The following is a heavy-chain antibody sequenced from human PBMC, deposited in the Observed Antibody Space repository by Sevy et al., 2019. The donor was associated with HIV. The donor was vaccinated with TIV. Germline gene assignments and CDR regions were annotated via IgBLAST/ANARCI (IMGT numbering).Heavy chain of an antibody. CDR1: GFTFSSYS. CDR2: IISSSRYI. Sequence: GGSLRLSCAASGFTFSSYSMNLVRQAPGKGLEWVSSIISSSRYIYYPDSVRGRFTISRDNAKNSLYLQMNSLRAEDTAVYYCASAGVVIEKDAFDFWGQGTMVTVSS. V-gene: IGHV3-21*01. D-gene: IGHD3-3*01. J-gene: IGHJ3*01. CDR3: ASAGVVIEKDAFDF.